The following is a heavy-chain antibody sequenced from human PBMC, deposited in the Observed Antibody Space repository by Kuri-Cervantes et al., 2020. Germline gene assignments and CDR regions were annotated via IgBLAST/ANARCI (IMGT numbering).Heavy chain of an antibody. Sequence: ASVKVSCKAFEYTFTSYNIHWVRQATGQGLEWMGWMNPNSGNRVSAQKFQGRLSMTRNTSISTAYMELSSLTSEDTAVYFCARGAVLDFWSGHYVNWFDPWGQGILVTVSS. J-gene: IGHJ5*02. CDR1: EYTFTSYN. CDR3: ARGAVLDFWSGHYVNWFDP. D-gene: IGHD3-3*01. CDR2: MNPNSGNR. V-gene: IGHV1-8*01.